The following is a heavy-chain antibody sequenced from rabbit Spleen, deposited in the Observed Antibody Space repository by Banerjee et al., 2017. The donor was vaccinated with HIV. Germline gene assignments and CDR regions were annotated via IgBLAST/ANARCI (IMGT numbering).Heavy chain of an antibody. CDR3: ARDTGSSFSTYGMDL. Sequence: QEQVEESGGGLVQPGASLTLTCKASGIDFIAYNFICWVRQAPGKGLEWIACIDTGSRDFSYYASWAKGRFTISKTSSTTVTLQMTSLTVADTATYFCARDTGSSFSTYGMDLWGPGTLVTVS. J-gene: IGHJ6*01. CDR2: IDTGSRDFS. V-gene: IGHV1S45*01. CDR1: GIDFIAYNF. D-gene: IGHD8-1*01.